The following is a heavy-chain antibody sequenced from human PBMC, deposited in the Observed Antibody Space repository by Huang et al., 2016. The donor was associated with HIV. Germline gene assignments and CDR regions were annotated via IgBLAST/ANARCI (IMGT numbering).Heavy chain of an antibody. D-gene: IGHD3-10*01. V-gene: IGHV3-21*02. CDR3: ATVGWKHGSDAHYFDY. CDR1: ESSFSSYT. J-gene: IGHJ4*02. Sequence: EVQLVQSGGGPVKPGGSLSLSCAASESSFSSYTMTGVRQTPGKGLEGVSTMSSSGTSINYADSGKGKGRLTVSRDNAKNALYLHINSLRVDDTAIYYCATVGWKHGSDAHYFDYWGQGTLVTVSS. CDR2: MSSSGTSI.